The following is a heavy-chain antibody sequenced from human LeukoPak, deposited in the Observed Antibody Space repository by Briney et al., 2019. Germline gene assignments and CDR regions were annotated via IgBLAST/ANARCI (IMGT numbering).Heavy chain of an antibody. J-gene: IGHJ5*02. CDR1: GGSISSSSYY. CDR3: ARDLRGDYYDSSGYYPRWFDP. V-gene: IGHV4-39*07. Sequence: SETLSLTCTVSGGSISSSSYYWDWIRQPPGKGLEWIGSIYYSGSTYYNPSLKSRVTISVDTSKNQFSLKLSSVTTADTAVYYCARDLRGDYYDSSGYYPRWFDPWGQGTLVTVSS. D-gene: IGHD3-22*01. CDR2: IYYSGST.